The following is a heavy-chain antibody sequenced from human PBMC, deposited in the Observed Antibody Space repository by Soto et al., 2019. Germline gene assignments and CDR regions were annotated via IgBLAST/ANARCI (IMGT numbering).Heavy chain of an antibody. D-gene: IGHD2-8*01. J-gene: IGHJ6*02. V-gene: IGHV1-18*01. Sequence: GSVKVSCKASGYTFTRYGISWLRQAPGQGLEWMGWISGYNGDTNYAQKFQDRVSMTIDTSTGTAYMELRSLTSDDTAIYYCAKNGQPPYYYYGLDVWGQGT. CDR1: GYTFTRYG. CDR3: AKNGQPPYYYYGLDV. CDR2: ISGYNGDT.